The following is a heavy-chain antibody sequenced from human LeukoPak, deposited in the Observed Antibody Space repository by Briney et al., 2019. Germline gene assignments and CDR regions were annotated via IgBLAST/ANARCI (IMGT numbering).Heavy chain of an antibody. CDR3: ATAPSSIFDY. Sequence: GGSLRLSCAASGFSVGNNYMSWVRQAPGKGLEWASVIYSRGATYYADSVKGRFTISRDSSKNTLYLQMNSLGADDTAVYYCATAPSSIFDYWGQGTLVTVSS. CDR1: GFSVGNNY. J-gene: IGHJ4*02. D-gene: IGHD2-2*01. CDR2: IYSRGAT. V-gene: IGHV3-53*01.